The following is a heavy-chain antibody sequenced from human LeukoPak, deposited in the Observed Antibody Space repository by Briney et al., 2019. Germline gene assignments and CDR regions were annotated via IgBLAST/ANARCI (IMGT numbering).Heavy chain of an antibody. Sequence: PGGSLRLSCTASGFTFSSHAMTWVRQAPGKGLEWGSSITGSGGSTFYAASVKGRFTISRDNSKNTLYLQMNNLRAEDTAVYYCAKACTVTTEGDAFDIWGQGTMVTVSS. J-gene: IGHJ3*02. CDR2: ITGSGGST. CDR1: GFTFSSHA. D-gene: IGHD4-17*01. V-gene: IGHV3-23*01. CDR3: AKACTVTTEGDAFDI.